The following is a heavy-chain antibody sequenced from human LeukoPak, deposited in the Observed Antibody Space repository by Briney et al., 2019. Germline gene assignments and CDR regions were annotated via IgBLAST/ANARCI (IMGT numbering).Heavy chain of an antibody. Sequence: VKVSCKGSLGTFSCHAISGVRQAPGQGLEGMGRFFPIFGTANYAQKLQGRGTITTDESTSTAYMELSSLRCEDTAVYYCAKGRGDTAMVTSDYYYYMDVWGKGATVTVSS. J-gene: IGHJ6*03. CDR2: FFPIFGTA. D-gene: IGHD5-18*01. CDR1: LGTFSCHA. V-gene: IGHV1-69*13. CDR3: AKGRGDTAMVTSDYYYYMDV.